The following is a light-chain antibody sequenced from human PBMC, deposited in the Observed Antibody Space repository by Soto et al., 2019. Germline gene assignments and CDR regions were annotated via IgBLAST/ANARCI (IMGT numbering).Light chain of an antibody. Sequence: EIMMTQSPATLSVSPGERPTLSCRASQSVKSSLAWYQQKPGQAPRLLIYGASTRATGIPARFSGSGSGTEFTLTISSLQSEDSAVYYCQHYNHWLWTFGQGTKVDIK. CDR1: QSVKSS. V-gene: IGKV3-15*01. J-gene: IGKJ1*01. CDR3: QHYNHWLWT. CDR2: GAS.